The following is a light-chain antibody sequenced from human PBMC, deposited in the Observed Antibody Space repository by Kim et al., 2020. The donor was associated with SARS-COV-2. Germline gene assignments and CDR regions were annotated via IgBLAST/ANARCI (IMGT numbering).Light chain of an antibody. CDR2: GNN. J-gene: IGLJ1*01. V-gene: IGLV1-40*01. Sequence: QSVLTQPPSVSGAPGQRVTISCTGSSSNIGAGYNVHWYLQLPGTAPKLLIYGNNNRPPGVPDRFSGSKYGTSASLAITGLQAEDEADYYCQSYDSSLRVFGSGTKVTVL. CDR3: QSYDSSLRV. CDR1: SSNIGAGYN.